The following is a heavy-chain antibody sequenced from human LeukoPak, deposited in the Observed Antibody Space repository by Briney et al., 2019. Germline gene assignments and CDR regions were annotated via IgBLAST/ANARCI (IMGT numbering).Heavy chain of an antibody. CDR3: AKVIGYPRGRGYYIDV. CDR1: GGSISTSNYY. Sequence: SETLSLTCTVSGGSISTSNYYWGWIRQPPGKGLEWIGSIYYSGSTYYNPSLKSRVTISVDTSKNQFSLKLSSVTAEDTALYYCAKVIGYPRGRGYYIDVWGKGTTVTVSS. D-gene: IGHD3-10*01. CDR2: IYYSGST. V-gene: IGHV4-39*07. J-gene: IGHJ6*03.